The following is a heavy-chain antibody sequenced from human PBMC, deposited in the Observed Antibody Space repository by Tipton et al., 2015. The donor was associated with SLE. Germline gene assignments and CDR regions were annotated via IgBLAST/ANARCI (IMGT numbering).Heavy chain of an antibody. Sequence: TLSLTCTVSGGSVSGFYWSWIRQTPGKGLEWIGEIDHGGRTNYNPSLRSRVTLSVDTSKNHFSLKLSSVTAADTAVYYCARAGYSDVGGYCGPTDYWGQGTLVTVSS. CDR1: GGSVSGFY. J-gene: IGHJ4*02. CDR2: IDHGGRT. V-gene: IGHV4-34*01. D-gene: IGHD3-22*01. CDR3: ARAGYSDVGGYCGPTDY.